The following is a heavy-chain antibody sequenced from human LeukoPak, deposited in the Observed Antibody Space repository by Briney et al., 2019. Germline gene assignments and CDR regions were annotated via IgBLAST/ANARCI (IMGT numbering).Heavy chain of an antibody. D-gene: IGHD2-2*01. J-gene: IGHJ6*03. CDR2: ISAYNGDT. V-gene: IGHV1-18*01. Sequence: ASVTVSCKASGYTFTSYGISWVRQAPGQGLEWMGWISAYNGDTNYAQKLQGRVTTTTDTSTSTAYMELRSLRSDDTAVYYCAREYCSSTSCYYYYMDVWGKGTTVTVSS. CDR1: GYTFTSYG. CDR3: AREYCSSTSCYYYYMDV.